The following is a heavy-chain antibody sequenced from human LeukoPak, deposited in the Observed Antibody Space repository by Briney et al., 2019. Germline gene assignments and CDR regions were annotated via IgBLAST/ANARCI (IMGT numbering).Heavy chain of an antibody. CDR3: AKDIEGIRFLEWLSTQTPGLADY. D-gene: IGHD3-3*01. CDR2: ISGSGGST. V-gene: IGHV3-23*01. J-gene: IGHJ4*02. Sequence: GGSLRLSCAASGFTFSSYAMSWVRQAPGKGLEWVSAISGSGGSTYYADSVKGRFTISRDNSENTLYLQMNSLRAEDTAVYYCAKDIEGIRFLEWLSTQTPGLADYWGQGTLVTVSS. CDR1: GFTFSSYA.